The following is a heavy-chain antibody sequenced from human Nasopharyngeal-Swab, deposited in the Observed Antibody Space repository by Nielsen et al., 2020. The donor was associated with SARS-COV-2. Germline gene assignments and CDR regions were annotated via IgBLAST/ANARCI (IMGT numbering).Heavy chain of an antibody. CDR3: AKGGGYSYYYGMDV. J-gene: IGHJ6*02. CDR2: ISGSGGST. Sequence: GGSLRLSCAASGFTFSSYAMSWVRQAPGKGLEWVSAISGSGGSTYYADSVEGRFTISRDNSKNTLYLQMNSLRAEDTAVYYCAKGGGYSYYYGMDVWGQGTTVTVSS. V-gene: IGHV3-23*01. CDR1: GFTFSSYA. D-gene: IGHD5-18*01.